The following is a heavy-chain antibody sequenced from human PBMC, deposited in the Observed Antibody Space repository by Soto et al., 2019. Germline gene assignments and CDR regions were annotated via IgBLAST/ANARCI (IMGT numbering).Heavy chain of an antibody. D-gene: IGHD6-19*01. Sequence: EVQLVESGGGLVKPGGSLRLSCAASGFTFSSYSMNWVRQAPGKGLEWVSSISSSSSYIYYADSVKGRFTISRDNAKNSLYRQMNSLRAEDTAVYYCARVTSSGWFYYYYGMDVWGQGTTVTVSS. J-gene: IGHJ6*02. CDR3: ARVTSSGWFYYYYGMDV. CDR2: ISSSSSYI. V-gene: IGHV3-21*01. CDR1: GFTFSSYS.